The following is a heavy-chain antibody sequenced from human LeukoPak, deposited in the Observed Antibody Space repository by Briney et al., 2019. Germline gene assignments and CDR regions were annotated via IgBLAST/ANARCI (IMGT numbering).Heavy chain of an antibody. CDR3: AKANTAMSYFDY. CDR2: ISYAVSNK. V-gene: IGHV3-30*18. CDR1: GFTFSSYG. J-gene: IGHJ4*02. D-gene: IGHD5-18*01. Sequence: PGRSLRLSCAASGFTFSSYGMHWVRQSPGKGLEWVAVISYAVSNKYYADSVKGRFTISRDNSKNTLYLQMDSLRAEDTAVYYCAKANTAMSYFDYWGQGTLATVSS.